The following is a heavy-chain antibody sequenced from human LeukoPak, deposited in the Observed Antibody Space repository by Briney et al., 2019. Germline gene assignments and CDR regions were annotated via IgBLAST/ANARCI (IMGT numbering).Heavy chain of an antibody. V-gene: IGHV1-18*01. D-gene: IGHD3-22*01. Sequence: GASVTVSCKASGYIFTNFGISWVRQARGQGLEWMGWISGYNGNTKHVQKSQGRVTMTTDTSTSTAYMELRSLRSDDTAVYYCARDLTHRRNYDNSGYQIVPAFWGQGTLVTVSS. CDR1: GYIFTNFG. J-gene: IGHJ4*02. CDR2: ISGYNGNT. CDR3: ARDLTHRRNYDNSGYQIVPAF.